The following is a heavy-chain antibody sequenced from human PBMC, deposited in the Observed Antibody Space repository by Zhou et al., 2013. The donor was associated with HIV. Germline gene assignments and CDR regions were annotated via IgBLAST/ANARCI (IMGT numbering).Heavy chain of an antibody. J-gene: IGHJ3*02. CDR3: ARHYTSGWYGDAFEI. V-gene: IGHV1-69*12. CDR1: GGTFSTFA. D-gene: IGHD6-19*01. Sequence: QVQLVQSGAEVKKPGSSVKVSCKASGGTFSTFAVSWVRQAPGQGLEWMGGIIPMFGTANYAQKFQDRVTITADEGTSTAYMELSSLRSEDTAVYYCARHYTSGWYGDAFEIWGQGTMVTVSS. CDR2: IIPMFGTA.